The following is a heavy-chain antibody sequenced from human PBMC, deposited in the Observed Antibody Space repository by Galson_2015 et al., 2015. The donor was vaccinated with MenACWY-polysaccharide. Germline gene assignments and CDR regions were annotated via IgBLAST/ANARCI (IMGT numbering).Heavy chain of an antibody. CDR3: AREGVCWTGTDAFDI. CDR1: GFTFSSYA. D-gene: IGHD3/OR15-3a*01. CDR2: ISYDGGNK. Sequence: SLRLSCAASGFTFSSYAMHWVRQAPGKGLEWVAVISYDGGNKYYADSVKGRFTISRDNSKNTLYLQMNSLRAEDTAVYYCAREGVCWTGTDAFDIWGQGTMITGSS. J-gene: IGHJ3*02. V-gene: IGHV3-30*04.